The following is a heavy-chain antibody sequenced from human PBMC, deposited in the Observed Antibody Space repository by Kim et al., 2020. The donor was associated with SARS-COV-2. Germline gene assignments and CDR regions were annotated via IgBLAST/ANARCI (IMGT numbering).Heavy chain of an antibody. Sequence: DSVKGRFTISRDNAKNSLYLQMNSLRDEDTAVYYWARVVLGATGGGAFEIWGEGTMVTVSS. CDR3: ARVVLGATGGGAFEI. V-gene: IGHV3-48*02. D-gene: IGHD1-26*01. J-gene: IGHJ3*02.